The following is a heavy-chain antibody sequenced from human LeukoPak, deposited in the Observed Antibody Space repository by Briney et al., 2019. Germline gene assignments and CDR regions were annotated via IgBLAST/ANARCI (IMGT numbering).Heavy chain of an antibody. V-gene: IGHV3-30-3*01. D-gene: IGHD3-22*01. J-gene: IGHJ4*02. CDR3: ANVYDSSGYYNPFVDY. CDR2: ISYDGSNK. Sequence: PGGSLRLSCAASGFTFSSYAMHWVRQAPGKGLEWVAVISYDGSNKYYADSVKGRFTISRDNSKNTLYLQLNSLRAEDTAVYYCANVYDSSGYYNPFVDYWGQGTLVTVSS. CDR1: GFTFSSYA.